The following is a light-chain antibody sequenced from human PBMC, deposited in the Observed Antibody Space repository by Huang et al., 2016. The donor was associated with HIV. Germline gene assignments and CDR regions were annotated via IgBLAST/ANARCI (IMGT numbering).Light chain of an antibody. CDR2: EAS. J-gene: IGKJ4*01. V-gene: IGKV3-11*01. CDR3: QQCSNWPPS. CDR1: QSVSSY. Sequence: EIVLTQSPATLSLSPGERATLSCRASQSVSSYLAWYQQKPGQAPRRLIYEASNRATGIPARFSGSGSGTDFTLTISSLEPEDFAVYYGQQCSNWPPSFGGGTKVEIK.